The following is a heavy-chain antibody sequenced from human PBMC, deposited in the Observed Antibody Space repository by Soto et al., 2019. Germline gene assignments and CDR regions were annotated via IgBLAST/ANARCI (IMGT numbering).Heavy chain of an antibody. CDR2: IKQDGSER. D-gene: IGHD2-15*01. CDR1: GFTFSNYW. J-gene: IGHJ4*02. CDR3: ARDRYCSGGTCHWTY. V-gene: IGHV3-7*01. Sequence: EVQLVESGGGLVQPGGSLRLSCAGSGFTFSNYWMSWVRQAPGKGLECVANIKQDGSERYYVDSVKGRFTISRDNAKNSLYLQMNGLRAEDTAVYYCARDRYCSGGTCHWTYWGQGTLVTVSS.